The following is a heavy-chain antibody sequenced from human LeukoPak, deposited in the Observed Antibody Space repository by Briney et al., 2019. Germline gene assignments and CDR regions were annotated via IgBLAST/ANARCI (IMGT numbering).Heavy chain of an antibody. V-gene: IGHV1-18*01. J-gene: IGHJ4*02. CDR1: GYTFTSYG. CDR2: ISAYNGNT. CDR3: ARRGYYYDSSGYYTLLRYFDY. D-gene: IGHD3-22*01. Sequence: ASVKVSCKASGYTFTSYGISWVRQAPGQGLEWMGWISAYNGNTNYAQKLQGRATMTTDTSTSTAYMELRSLRSDDTAVYYCARRGYYYDSSGYYTLLRYFDYWGQGTLVTVSS.